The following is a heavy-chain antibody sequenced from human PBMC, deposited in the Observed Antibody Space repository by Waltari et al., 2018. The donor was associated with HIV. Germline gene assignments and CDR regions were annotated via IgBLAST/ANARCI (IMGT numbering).Heavy chain of an antibody. D-gene: IGHD4-17*01. V-gene: IGHV5-51*01. CDR2: IYPGDSDT. J-gene: IGHJ6*02. Sequence: EYMGIIYPGDSDTRYSPSFQGQVTISVDKSITTAYLQWSSLKASDTAIYYCARLRVLTRGDPPGGDMDVWGQGTTVTVSS. CDR3: ARLRVLTRGDPPGGDMDV.